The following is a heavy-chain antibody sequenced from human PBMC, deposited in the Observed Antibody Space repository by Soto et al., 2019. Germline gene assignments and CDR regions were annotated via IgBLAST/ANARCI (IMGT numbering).Heavy chain of an antibody. CDR2: IIPIFGTA. CDR1: GGTFSSYA. J-gene: IGHJ4*02. Sequence: SVKVSCKASGGTFSSYAISWVRQAPGQGLEWMGGIIPIFGTANYAQKFQGRVTITADKSTSTAYMELSSLRSEDTAVYYCAQGPGYCSSTSCYGYFDYWGQGTLVTVSS. CDR3: AQGPGYCSSTSCYGYFDY. D-gene: IGHD2-2*01. V-gene: IGHV1-69*06.